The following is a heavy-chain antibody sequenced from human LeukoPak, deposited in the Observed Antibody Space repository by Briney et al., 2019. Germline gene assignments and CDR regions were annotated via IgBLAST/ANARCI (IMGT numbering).Heavy chain of an antibody. Sequence: GGSLRLSCAASGFTFSSYAMSWVRQAPGEGLGWVSAISGSGGSTYYADSVKGRFTISRDNARNALYRQMTSLRAADTAVYYCAKGGYSSSWYSFDSWGQGTLVTASS. V-gene: IGHV3-23*01. D-gene: IGHD6-13*01. CDR3: AKGGYSSSWYSFDS. CDR2: ISGSGGST. CDR1: GFTFSSYA. J-gene: IGHJ4*02.